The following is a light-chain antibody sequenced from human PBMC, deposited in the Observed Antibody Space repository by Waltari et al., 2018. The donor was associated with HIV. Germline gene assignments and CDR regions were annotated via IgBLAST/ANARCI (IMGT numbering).Light chain of an antibody. CDR3: CAYAGSTTYVI. CDR2: EVS. Sequence: QSALTQPAAVSGSPGQSITISCTGTSSDVGGYNLVSGYHQHPGKAPKLMIYEVSKRPSGVSNRFSGSKSGNTASLTISGLQAEDEADYYCCAYAGSTTYVIFGGGTKLTVL. J-gene: IGLJ2*01. CDR1: SSDVGGYNL. V-gene: IGLV2-23*02.